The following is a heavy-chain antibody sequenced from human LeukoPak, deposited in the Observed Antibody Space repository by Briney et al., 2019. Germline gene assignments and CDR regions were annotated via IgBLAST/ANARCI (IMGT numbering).Heavy chain of an antibody. CDR2: VSYDGNNK. J-gene: IGHJ3*02. V-gene: IGHV3-30-3*01. Sequence: PGGSLRLSCAASGFTFSSYWMSWVRQAPGKGLEWVAVVSYDGNNKYYADSVKGRFTISRDDSKNTLYLQMNSLRAEDTAVYYCATAAEAFDIWGQGTMVTVSS. CDR3: ATAAEAFDI. CDR1: GFTFSSYW.